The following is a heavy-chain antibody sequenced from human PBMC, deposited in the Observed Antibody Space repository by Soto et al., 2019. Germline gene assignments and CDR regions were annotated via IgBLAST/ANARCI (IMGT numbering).Heavy chain of an antibody. CDR1: GGSISSSNW. CDR2: IYHSGST. CDR3: ERRVIVVVPAAKNAGMVDTYFED. Sequence: PSETLSLTCAVSGGSISSSNWWSWVREPPGKGLEWIGEIYHSGSTNYNPSLKSRVTISVDKSKNQFSLKLSSVTAADTAVYYCERRVIVVVPAAKNAGMVDTYFEDWGQGPLVT. V-gene: IGHV4-4*02. J-gene: IGHJ4*02. D-gene: IGHD2-2*01.